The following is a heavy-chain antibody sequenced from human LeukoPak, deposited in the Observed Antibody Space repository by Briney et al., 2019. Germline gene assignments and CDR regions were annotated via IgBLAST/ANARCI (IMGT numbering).Heavy chain of an antibody. CDR3: ARDMITFGGVIASIGYYYYGMDV. V-gene: IGHV3-48*03. CDR2: ISSSGSTI. D-gene: IGHD3-16*02. CDR1: GFTFSSYE. J-gene: IGHJ6*02. Sequence: GGSLRLSCAASGFTFSSYEMNWVRRAPGKGLEWVSYISSSGSTIYYADSVKGRFTISRDNAKNSLYLQMNSLRAEDTAVYYCARDMITFGGVIASIGYYYYGMDVWGQGTTVTVPS.